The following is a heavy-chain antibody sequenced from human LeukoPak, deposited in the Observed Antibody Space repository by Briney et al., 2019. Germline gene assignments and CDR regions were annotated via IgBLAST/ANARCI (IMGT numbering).Heavy chain of an antibody. CDR2: IYYSGST. V-gene: IGHV4-39*01. Sequence: PSETLSLTCTVSGGSISSSSYYWGWIRQPPGKGLEWIGSIYYSGSTYYNPSLKSRVTISVDTSKNQFSLKLSSVTAADTAVYYCARHKTWIQLWYFDYWGQGTLVTVSS. CDR1: GGSISSSSYY. J-gene: IGHJ4*02. D-gene: IGHD5-18*01. CDR3: ARHKTWIQLWYFDY.